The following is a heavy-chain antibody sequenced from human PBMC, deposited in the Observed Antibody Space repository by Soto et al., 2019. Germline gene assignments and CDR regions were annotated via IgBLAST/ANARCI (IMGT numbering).Heavy chain of an antibody. J-gene: IGHJ4*02. CDR1: GGSVSSGSYY. Sequence: SETLSLTCTVSGGSVSSGSYYWSWIRQPPGKGLEWIGYIYKSGSTNYNPSLKSRVTISADTSRNQFSLRLSSVTAADTAVYYCARDFDSDSSGYYYVRYFDYWGQGTLVTLSS. D-gene: IGHD3-22*01. CDR3: ARDFDSDSSGYYYVRYFDY. CDR2: IYKSGST. V-gene: IGHV4-61*01.